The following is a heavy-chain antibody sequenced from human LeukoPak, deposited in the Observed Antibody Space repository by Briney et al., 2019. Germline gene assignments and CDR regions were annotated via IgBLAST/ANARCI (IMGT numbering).Heavy chain of an antibody. CDR2: MNPNSGNT. Sequence: GASVKVSCKASGYTFTSYDINWVRQATGQGLEWMGWMNPNSGNTGYAQKFQGRVTITRNTSISTAYMELSSLRSEDTAVYYCARRSSIAARRGRFDPWGQETLVTVSS. CDR3: ARRSSIAARRGRFDP. CDR1: GYTFTSYD. J-gene: IGHJ5*02. V-gene: IGHV1-8*03. D-gene: IGHD6-6*01.